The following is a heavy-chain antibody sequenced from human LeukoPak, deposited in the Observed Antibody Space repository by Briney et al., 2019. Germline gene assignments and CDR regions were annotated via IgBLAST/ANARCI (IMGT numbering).Heavy chain of an antibody. V-gene: IGHV3-21*01. CDR1: GFIVNSKY. J-gene: IGHJ2*01. Sequence: PGGSLRLSCAASGFIVNSKYMSWIRQAPGKGLEWVSSISSSSNYIYYADSVKGRFTISRDNAKNSLYLQMNSLRAEDTAVYYCARDGGAYCGGDCYSPNWYFDLWGRGTLVTVSS. CDR3: ARDGGAYCGGDCYSPNWYFDL. D-gene: IGHD2-21*02. CDR2: ISSSSNYI.